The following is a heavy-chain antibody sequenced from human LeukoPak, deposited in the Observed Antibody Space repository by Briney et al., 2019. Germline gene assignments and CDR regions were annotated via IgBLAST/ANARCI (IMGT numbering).Heavy chain of an antibody. V-gene: IGHV4-4*09. CDR3: ARHGQYSSSWYGGPYYYYYMDV. D-gene: IGHD6-13*01. CDR1: GASISSYY. CDR2: IYTSGST. J-gene: IGHJ6*03. Sequence: SETLSLTCTVSGASISSYYWSWIRQPPGKGLEWIGFIYTSGSTTYNPSLKSRVTISVDTSKTHCSLKLSSVTAADTAVYYCARHGQYSSSWYGGPYYYYYMDVWGKGTTVTVSS.